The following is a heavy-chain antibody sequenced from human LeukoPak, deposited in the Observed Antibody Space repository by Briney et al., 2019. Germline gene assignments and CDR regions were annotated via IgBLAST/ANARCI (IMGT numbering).Heavy chain of an antibody. J-gene: IGHJ4*02. V-gene: IGHV4-59*01. CDR3: AGMRITTPTVRTLDY. Sequence: SETLSLTCTVSGGSMSTYCWTWIRQPPGKGLEWIGFIYYTGSTNYNPSLKSRVTISVDTSKNQFSLKLSSVTAADTAVYYCAGMRITTPTVRTLDYWGQGTLVTVSS. CDR2: IYYTGST. D-gene: IGHD1-14*01. CDR1: GGSMSTYC.